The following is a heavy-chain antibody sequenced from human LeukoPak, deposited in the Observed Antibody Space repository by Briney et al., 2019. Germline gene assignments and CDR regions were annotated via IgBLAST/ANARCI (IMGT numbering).Heavy chain of an antibody. V-gene: IGHV1-2*06. D-gene: IGHD6-13*01. CDR3: ARGGASSSTPANYYYGMDV. CDR2: INPNSGGT. J-gene: IGHJ6*02. CDR1: GYTFTGYY. Sequence: ASVKVSCKASGYTFTGYYMHWVRQAPGQGLEWMGRINPNSGGTNYAQKFQGRVTMTRDTSISTAYMELSRLRSDDTAVYYCARGGASSSTPANYYYGMDVWGQGTTVTVSS.